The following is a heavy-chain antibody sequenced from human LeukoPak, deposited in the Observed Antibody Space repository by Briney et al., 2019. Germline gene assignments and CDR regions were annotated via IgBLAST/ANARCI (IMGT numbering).Heavy chain of an antibody. Sequence: GAXXKVSCKASGYTFTTYGISWVRQAPGQGLEWMGWISPYNGNTNYAQKLQGRVTMTTDTSTSTAYMELRSLRSDDTAVYYCARDRAVVVAATDYWGQGTLVTVSS. V-gene: IGHV1-18*01. D-gene: IGHD2-15*01. J-gene: IGHJ4*02. CDR2: ISPYNGNT. CDR3: ARDRAVVVAATDY. CDR1: GYTFTTYG.